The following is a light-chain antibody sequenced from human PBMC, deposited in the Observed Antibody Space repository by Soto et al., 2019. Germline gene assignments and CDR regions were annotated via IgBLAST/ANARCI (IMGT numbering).Light chain of an antibody. Sequence: EIVLTQSPGTLSLSPGERATLSCRASQSFSSSYLAWYQQKPGQAPRLLIYGASSRATGIPDRFSGSGSGTDFTLTISSLEPEDFAVYYGQHYGSALVTFGPGTKVDGK. CDR3: QHYGSALVT. CDR1: QSFSSSY. CDR2: GAS. J-gene: IGKJ3*01. V-gene: IGKV3-20*01.